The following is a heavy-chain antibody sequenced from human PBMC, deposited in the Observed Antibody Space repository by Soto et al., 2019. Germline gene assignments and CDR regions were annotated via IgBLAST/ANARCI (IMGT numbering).Heavy chain of an antibody. D-gene: IGHD3-16*01. V-gene: IGHV4-31*03. CDR2: LYYSGST. CDR3: ARDLGGGYNHSHFDY. Sequence: SETLSLTCTVSGGSISSGGYYWSWILQHPGKGLEWIGYLYYSGSTYYNPSLKSRVTISVDTSKNQFSLKLSSVTAADTAVYYCARDLGGGYNHSHFDYWGQGTLVTVSS. J-gene: IGHJ4*02. CDR1: GGSISSGGYY.